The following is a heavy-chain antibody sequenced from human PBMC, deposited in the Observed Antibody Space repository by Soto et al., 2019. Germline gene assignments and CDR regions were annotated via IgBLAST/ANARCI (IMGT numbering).Heavy chain of an antibody. D-gene: IGHD3-3*01. Sequence: SGPTLVNPTQTLTLTCTFSGFSLSTSVMCVSWIRQPPGKALEWLALIDWDDDKYYSTSLKTRLTISKDTSKNQVVLTMTNMDPVDTATYYCARMPIGVVTQTHDYWGQGTLVTVSS. CDR2: IDWDDDK. CDR3: ARMPIGVVTQTHDY. J-gene: IGHJ4*02. V-gene: IGHV2-70*01. CDR1: GFSLSTSVMC.